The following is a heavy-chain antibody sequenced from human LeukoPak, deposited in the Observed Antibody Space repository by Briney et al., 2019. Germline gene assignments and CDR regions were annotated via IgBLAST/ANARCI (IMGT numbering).Heavy chain of an antibody. V-gene: IGHV3-23*01. Sequence: GGSLRLSCAASGFTFSNYAMSWVRQSPGKGLEWVSTISGGGSTYYADSVKGRFTISRDNSKNTPYLQMNSLRTEDTALYYCTKGYRGSESPPYFGSWGQGTLVTVSS. CDR1: GFTFSNYA. D-gene: IGHD1-26*01. J-gene: IGHJ4*02. CDR2: ISGGGST. CDR3: TKGYRGSESPPYFGS.